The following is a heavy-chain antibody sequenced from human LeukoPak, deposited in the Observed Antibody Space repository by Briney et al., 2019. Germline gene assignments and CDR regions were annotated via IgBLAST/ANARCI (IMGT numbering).Heavy chain of an antibody. CDR2: VGGSDGNT. Sequence: GGSLRLSCAASGFTFTSYAMSWVRQAPGKGLEWVSGVGGSDGNTYYADSVKGRVTISRDNSKNTLYLQMNSLRAEDTAVYYCAKDRSSTPYYFDYWGQGTLVAVSS. CDR3: AKDRSSTPYYFDY. V-gene: IGHV3-23*01. J-gene: IGHJ4*02. CDR1: GFTFTSYA. D-gene: IGHD2-2*01.